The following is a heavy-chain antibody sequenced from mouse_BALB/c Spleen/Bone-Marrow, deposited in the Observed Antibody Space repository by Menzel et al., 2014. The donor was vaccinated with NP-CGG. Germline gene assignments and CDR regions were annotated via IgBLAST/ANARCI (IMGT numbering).Heavy chain of an antibody. D-gene: IGHD2-10*02. CDR2: ISSGGSYT. Sequence: EVKLMESGGDLVKPGGSLKLSCAASGFTFSSYGMSWVRQTPDKRLEWVATISSGGSYTNYQDSVKGRFTISRDNAKNTLYHQMSSLKSEDTATYYYARQGQYGNYGGFAYWGQGTLVTVSA. V-gene: IGHV5-6*01. J-gene: IGHJ3*01. CDR3: ARQGQYGNYGGFAY. CDR1: GFTFSSYG.